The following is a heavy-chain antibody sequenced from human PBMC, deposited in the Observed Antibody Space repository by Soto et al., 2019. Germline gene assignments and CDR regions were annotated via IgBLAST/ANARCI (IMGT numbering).Heavy chain of an antibody. Sequence: SETLSLTCAVSVGSISSGGYYWSWIRQPRGQGLEWIGYIYHSGSTYYNPSLKSRVTIPVDRSKNQFSLKLSSVTAADTAVYDCARGPHRGYDILTGYFDYWGQGTMVTVSS. CDR3: ARGPHRGYDILTGYFDY. V-gene: IGHV4-30-2*01. CDR1: VGSISSGGYY. J-gene: IGHJ4*02. D-gene: IGHD3-9*01. CDR2: IYHSGST.